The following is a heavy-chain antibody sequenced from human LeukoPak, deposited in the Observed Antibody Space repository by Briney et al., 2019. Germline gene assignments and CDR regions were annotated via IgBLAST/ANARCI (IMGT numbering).Heavy chain of an antibody. V-gene: IGHV4-34*01. Sequence: SETLSLTCAVYGGSFSGYYWSWIRQPPGKGLEWIGEINHSGSTNYNPSLKSRVTTSVDTSKNQFSLKLSSVTAADTAVYYCARDLTPPYYYGSGSYLDYWGQGTLVTVSS. CDR3: ARDLTPPYYYGSGSYLDY. CDR1: GGSFSGYY. CDR2: INHSGST. D-gene: IGHD3-10*01. J-gene: IGHJ4*02.